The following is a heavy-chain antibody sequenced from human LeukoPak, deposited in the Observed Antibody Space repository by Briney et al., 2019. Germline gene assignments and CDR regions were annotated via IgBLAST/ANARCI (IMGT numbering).Heavy chain of an antibody. Sequence: ASVKVSCKASVYTFTSYGISWVRQAPGHGLEWVGWISAYNGNTNYAQKIQGRVTMTTDTYTSTAYMELRSLRSDDTAVYYCARVGDSSSGSAAFDYRGPGTMVTVSS. CDR3: ARVGDSSSGSAAFDY. CDR2: ISAYNGNT. CDR1: VYTFTSYG. J-gene: IGHJ4*02. D-gene: IGHD6-6*01. V-gene: IGHV1-18*01.